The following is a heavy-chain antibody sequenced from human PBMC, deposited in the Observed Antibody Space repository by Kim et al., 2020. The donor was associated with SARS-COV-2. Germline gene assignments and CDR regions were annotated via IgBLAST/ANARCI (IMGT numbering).Heavy chain of an antibody. CDR2: ISSSSSYI. CDR3: ARDWAVRGVITTDY. J-gene: IGHJ4*02. V-gene: IGHV3-21*01. D-gene: IGHD3-10*01. CDR1: GFTFSSYS. Sequence: GSLRLSCAASGFTFSSYSMNLVRQAPGKGLEWVSSISSSSSYIYYADSVKGRFTISRDNAKNSLYLQMNSLRAEDTAVYYCARDWAVRGVITTDYWGQGTLVPVSS.